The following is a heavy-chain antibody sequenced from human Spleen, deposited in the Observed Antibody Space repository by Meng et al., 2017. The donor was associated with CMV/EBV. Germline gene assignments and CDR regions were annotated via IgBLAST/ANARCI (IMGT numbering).Heavy chain of an antibody. CDR3: ARQASTGPMNWFDP. V-gene: IGHV4-39*01. CDR1: GGSISSSSYY. D-gene: IGHD6-19*01. J-gene: IGHJ5*02. Sequence: SETLSLTCTVSGGSISSSSYYWGWNRQPPGKGLEWIGSIYYSGSTYYNPSLKSRVTISVDTSKNQFTLKLSSVTASDTAVYYCARQASTGPMNWFDPWGQGTLVTVSS. CDR2: IYYSGST.